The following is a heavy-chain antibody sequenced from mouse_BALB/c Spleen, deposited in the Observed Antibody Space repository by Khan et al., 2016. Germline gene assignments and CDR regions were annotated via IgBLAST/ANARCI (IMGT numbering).Heavy chain of an antibody. Sequence: QVQLQQSGAELMKPGASVKISCKATGYTFSSYWIEWVKQRPGHGLEWIGEILPGSDSTNYDETFKGKATFTADTSSNTAYMQLSSLTSEDSAVYYCARSRLYFDYWGQGTTLTFSS. D-gene: IGHD3-2*02. V-gene: IGHV1-9*01. CDR1: GYTFSSYW. CDR3: ARSRLYFDY. J-gene: IGHJ2*01. CDR2: ILPGSDST.